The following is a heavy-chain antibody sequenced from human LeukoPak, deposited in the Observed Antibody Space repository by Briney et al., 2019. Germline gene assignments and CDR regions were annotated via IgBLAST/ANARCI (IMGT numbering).Heavy chain of an antibody. CDR1: GFTFSDYY. CDR3: AKDPYSSSWDDAFDI. V-gene: IGHV3-11*04. J-gene: IGHJ3*02. Sequence: GGSLRLSCAASGFTFSDYYMSWIRQAPGKGLEWVSYISSSGSTIYYADSVKGRFTISRDNSKNTLYLQMNSLRAEDTAVYYCAKDPYSSSWDDAFDIWGRGTMVTVSS. CDR2: ISSSGSTI. D-gene: IGHD6-13*01.